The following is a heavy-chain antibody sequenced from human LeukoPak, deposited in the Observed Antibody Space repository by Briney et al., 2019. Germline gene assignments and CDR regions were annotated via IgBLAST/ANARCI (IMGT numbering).Heavy chain of an antibody. D-gene: IGHD2-2*02. Sequence: SETLFLACAVYGGSFSGYYWSWIRQPPGKGLEWIGEINHSGSTNSKPSLKSRVTISVDTSKIKFSLTLSSVTAADTAVYYCARGYCSSTSCYTWPYYYYYMDVWGKGTTVTVSS. V-gene: IGHV4-34*01. CDR2: INHSGST. CDR3: ARGYCSSTSCYTWPYYYYYMDV. J-gene: IGHJ6*03. CDR1: GGSFSGYY.